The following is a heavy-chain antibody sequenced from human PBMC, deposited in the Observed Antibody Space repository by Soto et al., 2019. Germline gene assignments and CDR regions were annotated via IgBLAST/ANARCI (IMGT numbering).Heavy chain of an antibody. CDR2: MNANTENT. CDR1: GYTFTSYD. D-gene: IGHD3-22*01. CDR3: ARGKWLREYYDYYDMDV. J-gene: IGHJ6*03. V-gene: IGHV1-8*01. Sequence: ASVNVSCKASGYTFTSYDIQWVRQATGQGLEWMGWMNANTENTAYAQKFQGRVTMTRDTSTSTAYMELSHLRSEDTAVYFCARGKWLREYYDYYDMDVWRIGTPVTV.